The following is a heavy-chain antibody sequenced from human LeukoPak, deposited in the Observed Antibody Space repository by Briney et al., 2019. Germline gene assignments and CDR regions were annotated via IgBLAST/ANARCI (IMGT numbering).Heavy chain of an antibody. Sequence: SETLSLTCAVYGGSFSGYYWCWIRQPPGKGLEWIGYIYYSGSTNYNPSLKSRATISVDTSKNQFSLKLSSVTAADTAVYYCARETSQKGAHYMDVWGKGTTVTISS. CDR3: ARETSQKGAHYMDV. J-gene: IGHJ6*03. CDR2: IYYSGST. D-gene: IGHD3-16*01. V-gene: IGHV4-59*01. CDR1: GGSFSGYY.